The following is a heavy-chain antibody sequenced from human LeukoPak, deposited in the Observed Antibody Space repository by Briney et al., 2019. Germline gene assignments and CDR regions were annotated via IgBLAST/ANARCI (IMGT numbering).Heavy chain of an antibody. Sequence: GGSLRLSCAASGFTFSTYSMNWVRQAPGKGREWGSYINSSTSTIYYADSVECRFTISRDNAKNSLYPQMNSLRAEDTAVYYCARALPPPYYYGSGSKYFDHWGQGTLVTVSS. D-gene: IGHD3-10*01. CDR2: INSSTSTI. CDR1: GFTFSTYS. V-gene: IGHV3-48*04. CDR3: ARALPPPYYYGSGSKYFDH. J-gene: IGHJ4*02.